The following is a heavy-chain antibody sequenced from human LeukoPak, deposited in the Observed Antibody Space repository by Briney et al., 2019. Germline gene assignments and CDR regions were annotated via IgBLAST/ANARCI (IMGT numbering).Heavy chain of an antibody. CDR1: GYTFTDYY. J-gene: IGHJ4*02. CDR3: ATLHIVGATTGFDY. D-gene: IGHD1-26*01. Sequence: VASVKISCKVSGYTFTDYYMHWVQQAPGKGLEWMGLVGPEDGETIYAEKFQGRVTITADTSTDTAYMELSSLRSEDTAVYYCATLHIVGATTGFDYWGQGTLVTVSP. CDR2: VGPEDGET. V-gene: IGHV1-69-2*01.